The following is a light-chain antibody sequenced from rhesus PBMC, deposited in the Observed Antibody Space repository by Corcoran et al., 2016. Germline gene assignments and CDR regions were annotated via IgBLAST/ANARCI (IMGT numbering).Light chain of an antibody. J-gene: IGKJ2*01. CDR1: QSVGSY. CDR2: GAS. V-gene: IGKV3-24*04. Sequence: ETVVTQSPATLSLSPGERATLSCRASQSVGSYLAWYQQKPGQAPRPLIHGASSRATGIPDRFRGSGSGTDFTLTISSLEPEDVGVYYCQQSSNLYSFGQGTKVEIK. CDR3: QQSSNLYS.